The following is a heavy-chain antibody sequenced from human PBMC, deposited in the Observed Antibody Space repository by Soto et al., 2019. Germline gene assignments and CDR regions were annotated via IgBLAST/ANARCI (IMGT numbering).Heavy chain of an antibody. D-gene: IGHD7-27*01. V-gene: IGHV4-31*03. J-gene: IGHJ4*03. CDR1: GDSIRGGGHY. CDR3: ARDTGLAPTVWGY. Sequence: QVQLQESGPGLVKPSQTLSLTCSVSGDSIRGGGHYWNWIRQFPGKGLDWIGYVYHSGSTHYNPSHRGRLTISIDTSKNQFSLRLISVTAADTALYYCARDTGLAPTVWGYWGHGTQVTVSS. CDR2: VYHSGST.